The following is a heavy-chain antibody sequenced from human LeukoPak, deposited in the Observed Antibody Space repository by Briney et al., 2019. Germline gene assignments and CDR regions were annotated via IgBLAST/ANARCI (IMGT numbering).Heavy chain of an antibody. Sequence: SGPTLVNPTQTLTLTCTFSWFSLSTSGMCVGWIRQPQGKALEWLARIDWDDDKYYSISLKTRLTISKDTAKNQVVLTMTNMDPVDTATYYCARSSGYLIDYWGQGTLVTVSS. J-gene: IGHJ4*02. D-gene: IGHD3-22*01. CDR2: IDWDDDK. V-gene: IGHV2-70*11. CDR1: WFSLSTSGMC. CDR3: ARSSGYLIDY.